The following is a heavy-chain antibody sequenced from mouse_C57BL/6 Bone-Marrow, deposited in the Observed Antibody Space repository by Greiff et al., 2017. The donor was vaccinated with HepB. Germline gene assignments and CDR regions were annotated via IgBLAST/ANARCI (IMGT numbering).Heavy chain of an antibody. J-gene: IGHJ4*01. Sequence: QVQLQQPGAELVKPGASVKMSCKASGYTFTSYWITWVKQRPGQGLEWIGDIYPGSGSTNYNEKFKSKATLTVDTSSSSAYMQLSSLTSEDSAVYYCARGWYDYGYYYAMDYWGQGTSVTVSS. D-gene: IGHD2-4*01. CDR2: IYPGSGST. V-gene: IGHV1-55*01. CDR3: ARGWYDYGYYYAMDY. CDR1: GYTFTSYW.